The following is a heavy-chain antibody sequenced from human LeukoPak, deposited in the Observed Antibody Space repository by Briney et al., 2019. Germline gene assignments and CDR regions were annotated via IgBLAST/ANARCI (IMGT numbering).Heavy chain of an antibody. D-gene: IGHD5-12*01. Sequence: QPGGSLRLSCAASGFTFSSYGMHWVRQAPGKGLEWVAVISYDGSNKYYADSVKGRFTISRDNSKNTLYLQMNSLRAEDTAVYYCAKVGSGYDLKPHYYYYYGMDVWGQGTTVTVSS. J-gene: IGHJ6*02. CDR3: AKVGSGYDLKPHYYYYYGMDV. CDR1: GFTFSSYG. CDR2: ISYDGSNK. V-gene: IGHV3-30*18.